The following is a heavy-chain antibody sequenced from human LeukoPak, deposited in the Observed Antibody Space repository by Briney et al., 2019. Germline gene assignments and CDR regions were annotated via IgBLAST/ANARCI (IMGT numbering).Heavy chain of an antibody. V-gene: IGHV3-21*04. D-gene: IGHD2-15*01. CDR3: AKDPSGGYCNGGSCFS. Sequence: GGSLRLSCAASGFTFSSYSMNWVRQAPGKGLEWVSSISSSSSYIYYADSVKGRFTISRDNSKNTLYLQMNSLRAEDTAVYYCAKDPSGGYCNGGSCFSWGQGTLVTVSS. J-gene: IGHJ4*02. CDR1: GFTFSSYS. CDR2: ISSSSSYI.